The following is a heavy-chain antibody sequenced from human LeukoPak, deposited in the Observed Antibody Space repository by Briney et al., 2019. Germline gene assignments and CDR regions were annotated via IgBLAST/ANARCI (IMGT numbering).Heavy chain of an antibody. J-gene: IGHJ4*02. CDR2: ISSSSTI. Sequence: GGSLRLSCAASGFTFSSYSMNWVRQAPGKGLEWVSYISSSSTIYYADSVKGRFTISRDNAKNSLYLQMNSLGAEDTAVYYCARGGAARPDYWGQGTLVTVSS. V-gene: IGHV3-48*01. D-gene: IGHD6-6*01. CDR1: GFTFSSYS. CDR3: ARGGAARPDY.